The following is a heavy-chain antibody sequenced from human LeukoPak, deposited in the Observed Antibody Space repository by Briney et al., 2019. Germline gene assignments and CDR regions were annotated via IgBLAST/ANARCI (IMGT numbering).Heavy chain of an antibody. V-gene: IGHV3-30*03. CDR2: ISYDGSNK. CDR3: AAKGNGYTGIYVFAQ. J-gene: IGHJ4*02. Sequence: GGSLRLSCAASGFTFSSYGMHWVRQAPGKGLEWVAVISYDGSNKYYADSVKGRFTISRDNSKNTLYLQMNSLRAEDTAVYYCAAKGNGYTGIYVFAQWGQGTLVTVSP. CDR1: GFTFSSYG. D-gene: IGHD1-26*01.